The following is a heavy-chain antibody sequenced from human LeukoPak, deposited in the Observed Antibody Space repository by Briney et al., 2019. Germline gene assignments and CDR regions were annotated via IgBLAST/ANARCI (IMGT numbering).Heavy chain of an antibody. CDR2: INPNSGGT. CDR1: GYTFTGYY. D-gene: IGHD3-10*01. CDR3: ARGTPQSYGSMWFDP. J-gene: IGHJ5*02. Sequence: ASVKVSCKASGYTFTGYYMHWVRQAPGQGLEWMGWINPNSGGTNYAQKFQGWVTMTRDTSISTAYMELSRLRSDDTAVYYCARGTPQSYGSMWFDPWGQGTLVTVSS. V-gene: IGHV1-2*04.